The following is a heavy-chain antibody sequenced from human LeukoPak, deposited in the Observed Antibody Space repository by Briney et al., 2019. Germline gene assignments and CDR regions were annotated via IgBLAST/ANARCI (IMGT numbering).Heavy chain of an antibody. CDR2: IYYSGST. CDR1: GGSISSYY. J-gene: IGHJ4*02. D-gene: IGHD5-24*01. Sequence: SETPSLTCTVSGGSISSYYWSWIRQPPGKGLEWIGYIYYSGSTNYNPSLKSRVTISVDTSKNQSSLKLSSVTAADTAVYYCARGGRRWLNDYWGQGTLVTVSS. CDR3: ARGGRRWLNDY. V-gene: IGHV4-59*12.